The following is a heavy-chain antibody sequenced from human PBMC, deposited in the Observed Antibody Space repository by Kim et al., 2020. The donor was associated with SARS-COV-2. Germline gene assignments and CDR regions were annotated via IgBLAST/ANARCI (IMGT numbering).Heavy chain of an antibody. Sequence: GGSLRLSCAASGFTFSGSAMHWVRQASGKGLEWVGRIRSKANSYATAYAASVKGRFTISRDDSKNTEYLQMNSLKTEDTAVYYCTSHMDSSSWYWGFLNDYWGQGTLVTVSS. D-gene: IGHD6-13*01. CDR3: TSHMDSSSWYWGFLNDY. CDR2: IRSKANSYAT. CDR1: GFTFSGSA. V-gene: IGHV3-73*01. J-gene: IGHJ4*02.